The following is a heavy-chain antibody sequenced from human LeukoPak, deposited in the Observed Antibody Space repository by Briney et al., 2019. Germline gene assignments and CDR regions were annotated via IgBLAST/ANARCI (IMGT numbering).Heavy chain of an antibody. V-gene: IGHV1-2*02. CDR3: ARSGFLGDGYNINWFDP. Sequence: ASVKVSCKASGYTFTGYYMHWVRQAPGQGLEWMGWINPNSGGTNYAQKFQGRVTMTRDTSISTAYMELSRLRSDDTAVYYCARSGFLGDGYNINWFDPWGQGTLVTVSS. D-gene: IGHD5-24*01. CDR1: GYTFTGYY. CDR2: INPNSGGT. J-gene: IGHJ5*02.